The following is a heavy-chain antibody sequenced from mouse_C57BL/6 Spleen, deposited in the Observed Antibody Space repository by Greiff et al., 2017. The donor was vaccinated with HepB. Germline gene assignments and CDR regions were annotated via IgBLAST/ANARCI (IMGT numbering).Heavy chain of an antibody. CDR1: GYSITSGYD. V-gene: IGHV3-1*01. CDR3: ARGGDYFDY. CDR2: ISYSGST. Sequence: EVKLEESGPGLVKPSQSLSLTCTVTGYSITSGYDWHWIRHFPGNKMEWMDYISYSGSTNYNPSLKSRISITHDTSQNHFFLKLNSETTEDTATYYCARGGDYFDYWGQGTTLTVSS. J-gene: IGHJ2*01.